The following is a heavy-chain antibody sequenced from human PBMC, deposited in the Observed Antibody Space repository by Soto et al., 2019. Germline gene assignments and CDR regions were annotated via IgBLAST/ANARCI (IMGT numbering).Heavy chain of an antibody. CDR1: GFTFSNAW. V-gene: IGHV3-15*07. CDR3: TTGYYGSGSYTPFDY. J-gene: IGHJ4*02. Sequence: GSLRLSCAASGFTFSNAWMNWVRQAPGKGLEWVGRIKSKTDGGTTDYAAPVKGRFTISRDDSKNTLYLQMNSLKTEDTAVYYCTTGYYGSGSYTPFDYWGQGTLVTVSS. CDR2: IKSKTDGGTT. D-gene: IGHD3-10*01.